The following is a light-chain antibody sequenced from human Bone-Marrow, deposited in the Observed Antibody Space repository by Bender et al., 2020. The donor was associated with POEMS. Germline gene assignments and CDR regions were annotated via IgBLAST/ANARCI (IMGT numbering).Light chain of an antibody. CDR1: SSNIGGGYN. V-gene: IGLV1-40*01. CDR2: NNT. CDR3: QSYDSSLRDVV. Sequence: QSVLTQPPSVSGAPGQRVTISCTGSSSNIGGGYNVHWYQQLPGTAPKLLINNNTNRPAGVPDRFSGSKSGTSASLAIAGLQAEDEADYYCQSYDSSLRDVVFGGGTKLTVL. J-gene: IGLJ2*01.